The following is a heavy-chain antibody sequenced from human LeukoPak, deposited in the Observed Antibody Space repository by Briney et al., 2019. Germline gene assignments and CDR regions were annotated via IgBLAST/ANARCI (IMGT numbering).Heavy chain of an antibody. Sequence: SETLSLTCTVSGGSISSYYWSWIRQSPGKGLEYIGHIYYSGSINYSPSLKSRVTISVDTSKNQFSLNLSSVTAADTAVYYCARRGFCTSTSCYVFDHWGQGTLVTVSS. V-gene: IGHV4-59*08. CDR2: IYYSGSI. J-gene: IGHJ4*02. D-gene: IGHD2-2*01. CDR1: GGSISSYY. CDR3: ARRGFCTSTSCYVFDH.